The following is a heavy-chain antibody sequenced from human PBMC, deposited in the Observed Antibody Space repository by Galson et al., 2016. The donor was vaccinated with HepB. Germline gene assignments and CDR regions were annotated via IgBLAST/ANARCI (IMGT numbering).Heavy chain of an antibody. CDR1: GGTFSTYA. CDR2: IIPIFRTA. V-gene: IGHV1-69*13. CDR3: ASLNWNVDY. J-gene: IGHJ4*02. D-gene: IGHD1-20*01. Sequence: SVKVSCKASGGTFSTYAISWVRQAPGQGLEWMGGIIPIFRTADYAQNFQGRVTITADESTSTAYMELSSLRSEDTAVYFCASLNWNVDYCGQGTLVTVSS.